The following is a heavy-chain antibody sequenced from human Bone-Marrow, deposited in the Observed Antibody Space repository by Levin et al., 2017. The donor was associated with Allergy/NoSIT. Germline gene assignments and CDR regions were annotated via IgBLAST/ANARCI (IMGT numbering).Heavy chain of an antibody. D-gene: IGHD2-21*02. J-gene: IGHJ2*01. CDR1: GFTFSTYW. CDR3: ARINCGGDCYARDWYFDL. V-gene: IGHV3-74*01. Sequence: PGGSLRLSCAASGFTFSTYWMHWVRQPPGKGPVWVSRINADGSKRYYADSVEGRFTVSRDNAGNTVYLEMNSLRVEDTGVYYCARINCGGDCYARDWYFDLWGRGTLVTVSS. CDR2: INADGSKR.